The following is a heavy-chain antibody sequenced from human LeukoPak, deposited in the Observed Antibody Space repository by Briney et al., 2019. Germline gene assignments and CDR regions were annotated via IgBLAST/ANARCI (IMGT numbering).Heavy chain of an antibody. D-gene: IGHD3-22*01. V-gene: IGHV4-59*01. CDR2: IYSSGST. J-gene: IGHJ4*02. CDR3: ARLTIYDSTDY. Sequence: SETLSLTCTVAGGSINYYYWSWIRQAPGKGLEWIGYIYSSGSTNYNASLKSRVTISVDTSKNQFSLKLSSVTAADTAVYYCARLTIYDSTDYWGQGTLVTVSS. CDR1: GGSINYYY.